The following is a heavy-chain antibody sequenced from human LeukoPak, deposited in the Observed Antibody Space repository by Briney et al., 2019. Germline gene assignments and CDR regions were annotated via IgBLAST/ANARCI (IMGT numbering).Heavy chain of an antibody. D-gene: IGHD1-14*01. CDR3: AKVNAWNHLDSPFDY. J-gene: IGHJ4*02. Sequence: GGSLRLSCAASGFTFSSYGMPWVRQAPGKGLEWVAVISYDGSNKYYADSVKGRFTISRDNSKNTLYLQMNSLRAEDTAVYYCAKVNAWNHLDSPFDYWGQGTLVTVSS. V-gene: IGHV3-30*18. CDR2: ISYDGSNK. CDR1: GFTFSSYG.